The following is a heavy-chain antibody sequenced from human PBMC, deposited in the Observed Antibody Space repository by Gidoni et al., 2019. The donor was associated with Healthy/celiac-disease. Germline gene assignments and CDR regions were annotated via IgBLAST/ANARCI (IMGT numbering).Heavy chain of an antibody. J-gene: IGHJ4*02. D-gene: IGHD4-17*01. Sequence: QVPLVPSGAEGKKPGASVKVSCKASGYPFTSYYINRVRQATGQGLEWMGWMKPNSGNTGYAQKLHGRDTMTRNTSISTAYMELSSLRAEDTAVYYCAGGDPRGLYGEYDFDYWGQGTLVTVSS. CDR3: AGGDPRGLYGEYDFDY. V-gene: IGHV1-8*01. CDR2: MKPNSGNT. CDR1: GYPFTSYY.